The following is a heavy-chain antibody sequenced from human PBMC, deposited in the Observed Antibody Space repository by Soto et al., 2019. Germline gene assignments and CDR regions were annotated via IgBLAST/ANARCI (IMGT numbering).Heavy chain of an antibody. D-gene: IGHD4-17*01. CDR2: IYESGST. J-gene: IGHJ6*02. V-gene: IGHV4-30-2*01. CDR1: GGSISSGGYS. CDR3: ARAHYGDYGYGMDV. Sequence: SDTLSLTCSVSGGSISSGGYSWSWILHPPGKGLEWIGYIYESGSTYYNPSLKSRVTISVDRSKNQFSLKLSSVTAADTAVYYCARAHYGDYGYGMDVWGQGTTVTVSS.